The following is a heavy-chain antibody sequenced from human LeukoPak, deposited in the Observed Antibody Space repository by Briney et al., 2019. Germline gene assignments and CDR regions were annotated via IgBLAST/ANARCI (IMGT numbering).Heavy chain of an antibody. CDR1: GYTLTELS. D-gene: IGHD4-17*01. CDR2: FDPEDGET. Sequence: ASEKVSCKVSGYTLTELSMHWVRQAPGKGLEWMGGFDPEDGETIYAQKFQGRVTMTEDTSTDTAYMELSSLRSEDTAVYYCATRGFSGYGDYYGYWGQGTLVTVSS. J-gene: IGHJ4*02. CDR3: ATRGFSGYGDYYGY. V-gene: IGHV1-24*01.